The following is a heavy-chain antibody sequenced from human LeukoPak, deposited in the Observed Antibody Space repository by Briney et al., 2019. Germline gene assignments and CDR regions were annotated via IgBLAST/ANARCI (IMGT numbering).Heavy chain of an antibody. J-gene: IGHJ5*02. CDR3: ARSIYGDSPTLFDP. CDR2: ISAYNGNT. D-gene: IGHD4-17*01. V-gene: IGHV1-18*01. CDR1: GGTFSSYA. Sequence: ASVKVSCKASGGTFSSYAISWVRQAPGQGLEWMGWISAYNGNTNYAQKLQGRVTMTTDTSTSTAYMELRSLRSDDTAVYYCARSIYGDSPTLFDPWGQGTLVTVSS.